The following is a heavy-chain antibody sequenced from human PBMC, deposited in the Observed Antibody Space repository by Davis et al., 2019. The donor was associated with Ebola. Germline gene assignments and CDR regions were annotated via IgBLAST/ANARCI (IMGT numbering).Heavy chain of an antibody. CDR2: ITSGNSI. D-gene: IGHD3-16*01. Sequence: ESLKISCAASGFTFSGHSMNWVRQAPGKGLEWVSSITSGNSIYYADSLKGRFTISRDNAKNSLYLQLNSLRPEDTALYYCARWRNSWGSSPYYYFDYWGQGTLVTVSS. V-gene: IGHV3-21*01. CDR1: GFTFSGHS. J-gene: IGHJ4*02. CDR3: ARWRNSWGSSPYYYFDY.